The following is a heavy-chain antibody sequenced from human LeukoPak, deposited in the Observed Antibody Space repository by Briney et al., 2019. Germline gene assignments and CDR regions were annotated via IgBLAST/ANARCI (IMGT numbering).Heavy chain of an antibody. CDR3: AREGSLWFGESKADS. Sequence: GGSLRLSCVASGFTFSSYWMSWVRQAPGRGLEWVANIKQDGGEKYYVDSVKGRFTTSRDNAKNSLYLQMNSLRVDDTAVYYCAREGSLWFGESKADSWGQGTLVTVSS. D-gene: IGHD3-10*01. V-gene: IGHV3-7*04. J-gene: IGHJ4*02. CDR1: GFTFSSYW. CDR2: IKQDGGEK.